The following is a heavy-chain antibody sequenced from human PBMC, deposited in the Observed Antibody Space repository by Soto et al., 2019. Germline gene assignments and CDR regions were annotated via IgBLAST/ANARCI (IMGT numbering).Heavy chain of an antibody. D-gene: IGHD2-15*01. CDR3: ARDLLYCSGGSCYPAYYMDV. CDR2: INAGNGNT. CDR1: GYTFTSYA. J-gene: IGHJ6*03. V-gene: IGHV1-3*01. Sequence: GASVKVSCKASGYTFTSYAMHWVRQAPGQRLEWMGWINAGNGNTKYSQKFQGRVTITRDTSASTAYMELSSLRSEDTAVYYCARDLLYCSGGSCYPAYYMDVCGRGTTDTVSS.